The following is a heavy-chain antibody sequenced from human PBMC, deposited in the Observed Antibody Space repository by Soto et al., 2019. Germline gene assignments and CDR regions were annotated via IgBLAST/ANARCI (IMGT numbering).Heavy chain of an antibody. CDR2: ISYDGSNK. Sequence: QVQLVESGGGVVQPGRSLRLSCAASGFTFSSYGMHWVRQAPGKGLEWVAVISYDGSNKYYADSVKGRFTISRDNSKNTLYLQMNSLRAEDTAVYYCRGEEWLQSDYWGQGTLVTVSS. CDR3: RGEEWLQSDY. D-gene: IGHD5-12*01. V-gene: IGHV3-30*03. CDR1: GFTFSSYG. J-gene: IGHJ4*02.